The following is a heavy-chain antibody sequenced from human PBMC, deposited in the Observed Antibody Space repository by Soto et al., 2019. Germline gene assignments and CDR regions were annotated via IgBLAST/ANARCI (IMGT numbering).Heavy chain of an antibody. CDR1: GGSISSSSYY. D-gene: IGHD3-3*01. CDR2: IYYSGST. Sequence: QLQLQESGPGLVKPSETLSLTCTVSGGSISSSSYYWGWIRQPPGKGLEWIGSIYYSGSTYYNPSLKSRVTISVDTSKNQFSLKLSSVTAADTAVYYCARQDLGRYDFWSEYYYYYMDVWGKGTTVTVSS. J-gene: IGHJ6*03. CDR3: ARQDLGRYDFWSEYYYYYMDV. V-gene: IGHV4-39*01.